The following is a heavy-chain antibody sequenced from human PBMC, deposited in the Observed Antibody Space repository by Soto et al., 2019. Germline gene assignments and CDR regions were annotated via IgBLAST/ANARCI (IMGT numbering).Heavy chain of an antibody. CDR3: ATAYPFPYCSSTSCEDDAFDI. D-gene: IGHD2-2*01. V-gene: IGHV1-24*01. CDR1: GYTFTKYY. Sequence: ASVKVSCKASGYTFTKYYLHWVRQAPGKGLEWMGGFDPEDGETIYAQKFQGRVTMTEDTSTDTAYMELSSLRSEDTAVYYCATAYPFPYCSSTSCEDDAFDIWGQGTMVTVS. CDR2: FDPEDGET. J-gene: IGHJ3*02.